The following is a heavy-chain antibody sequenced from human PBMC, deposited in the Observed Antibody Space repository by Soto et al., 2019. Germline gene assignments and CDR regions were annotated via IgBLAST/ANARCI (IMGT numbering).Heavy chain of an antibody. V-gene: IGHV3-48*02. Sequence: EVQLVESGGGLVQPGGSLRLSCAASGFTFSSYSMNWVRQAPGKGLEWVSYISSSSSTIYYADSVKGRFTISRDNDKNSLYLQMNSLRDEDTAVYYCARSKPKSLVVPAAMPIDYYYYGMDVWGQGTTVTVSS. CDR1: GFTFSSYS. CDR2: ISSSSSTI. D-gene: IGHD2-2*01. J-gene: IGHJ6*02. CDR3: ARSKPKSLVVPAAMPIDYYYYGMDV.